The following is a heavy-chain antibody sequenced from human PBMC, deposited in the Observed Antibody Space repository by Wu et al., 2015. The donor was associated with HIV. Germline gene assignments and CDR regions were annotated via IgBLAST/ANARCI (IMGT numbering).Heavy chain of an antibody. CDR2: ISAYNGNT. V-gene: IGHV1-18*01. CDR1: GYTFTSYG. Sequence: QVQLVQSGAEVKKPGASVKVSCKASGYTFTSYGISWVRQAPGQGLEWMGWISAYNGNTNYAQKLQGRVTMTTDTSTSTAYMELRSLRSDDTAVYYCARDDSSGWEPNDAFDIVGPRDKWSPFSS. CDR3: ARDDSSGWEPNDAFDI. J-gene: IGHJ3*02. D-gene: IGHD6-19*01.